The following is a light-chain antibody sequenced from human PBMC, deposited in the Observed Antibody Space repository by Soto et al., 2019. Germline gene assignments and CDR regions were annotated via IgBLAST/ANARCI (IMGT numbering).Light chain of an antibody. V-gene: IGKV3-11*01. CDR3: QQYHTWPIT. Sequence: ETVLTQSPATLSLSPGDRATLSCRASRRVSSYLAWYQQKAGQAPRLLIYDASNRAAGTPARFSGSGSGTDFTLTISSLEPEDCAIYYCQQYHTWPITFGGGTKVEIK. CDR1: RRVSSY. CDR2: DAS. J-gene: IGKJ4*01.